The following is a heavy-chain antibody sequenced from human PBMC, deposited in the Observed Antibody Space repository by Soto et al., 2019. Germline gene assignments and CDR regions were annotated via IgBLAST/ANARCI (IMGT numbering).Heavy chain of an antibody. J-gene: IGHJ6*02. CDR2: IWYDGSNK. CDR1: GFSFSSYG. V-gene: IGHV3-33*01. CDR3: ARDWPPYYYGSGSYGMDV. D-gene: IGHD3-10*01. Sequence: QVQPVESGGGVVQPGRSLRLSCAASGFSFSSYGIHWVRQAPGKGLEWVAVIWYDGSNKYYVDSVKGRFTISRDNSKNTLYLQMNSLRAEDTAVYYCARDWPPYYYGSGSYGMDVWGQGTTVTVSS.